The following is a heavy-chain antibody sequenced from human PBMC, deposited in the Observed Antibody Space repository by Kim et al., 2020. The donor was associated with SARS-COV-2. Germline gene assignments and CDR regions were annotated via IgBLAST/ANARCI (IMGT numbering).Heavy chain of an antibody. CDR3: ARRLRYFDWLSPSYYYYYMDA. D-gene: IGHD3-9*01. V-gene: IGHV1-8*01. CDR2: MNPNSGNT. Sequence: ASVKVSCKASGYTFTSYDINWVRQATGQGLEWMGWMNPNSGNTGYAQKFQGRVTMTRNTSISTAYMELSSLRSEDTAVYYCARRLRYFDWLSPSYYYYYMDAWGKGTPVTVSS. CDR1: GYTFTSYD. J-gene: IGHJ6*03.